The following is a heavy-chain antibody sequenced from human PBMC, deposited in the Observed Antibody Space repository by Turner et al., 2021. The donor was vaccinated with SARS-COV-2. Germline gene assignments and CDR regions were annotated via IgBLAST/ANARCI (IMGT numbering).Heavy chain of an antibody. V-gene: IGHV3-23*01. CDR2: ISGGSTNT. J-gene: IGHJ4*02. CDR3: AKVPPYGDYFDY. D-gene: IGHD4-17*01. CDR1: GFTFSSYS. Sequence: VQLLESGGGLVQLGVSLSLSCAASGFTFSSYSMSWVRQAAVKGLECVSAISGGSTNTYYADSVKGRFTIARDTSKNTLYLQMNSLRAEDTAVYYCAKVPPYGDYFDYWGQGTLVTVSS.